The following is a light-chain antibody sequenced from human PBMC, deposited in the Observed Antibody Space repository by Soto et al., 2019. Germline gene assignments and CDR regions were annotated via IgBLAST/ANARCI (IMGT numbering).Light chain of an antibody. Sequence: IVLTQSPGTLSLSPGERVTLSCRASQTLRNKFAWYQQKPGQAPRLLIYGGFTRATGIPARISGSGSGTESTLTIDSLQSEDVAIYYCQQHTAWPLTFGPGTKLDLK. CDR3: QQHTAWPLT. J-gene: IGKJ3*01. CDR2: GGF. V-gene: IGKV3-15*01. CDR1: QTLRNK.